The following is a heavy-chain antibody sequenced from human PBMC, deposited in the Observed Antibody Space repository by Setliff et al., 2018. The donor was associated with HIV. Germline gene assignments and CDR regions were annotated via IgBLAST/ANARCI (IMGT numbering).Heavy chain of an antibody. CDR1: GGSIKSSSYY. Sequence: PSETLSLTCTVSGGSIKSSSYYWGWIRQPPGKGLEWIGSIYYSGNTDYNPSLKSRVTISVDTSRNQFSLRLSSVTAADTAIYYCARVPTSSWYVTTQRTKEYFQQWGQGTLVTVSS. D-gene: IGHD6-13*01. J-gene: IGHJ1*01. V-gene: IGHV4-39*07. CDR3: ARVPTSSWYVTTQRTKEYFQQ. CDR2: IYYSGNT.